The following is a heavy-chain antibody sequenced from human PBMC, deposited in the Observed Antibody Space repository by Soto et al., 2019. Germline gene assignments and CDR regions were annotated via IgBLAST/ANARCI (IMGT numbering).Heavy chain of an antibody. J-gene: IGHJ4*02. CDR2: ISYSGST. V-gene: IGHV4-59*01. D-gene: IGHD6-19*01. Sequence: PSETLSLTCTVSGDSISRSCWSWIRQPPGKGLEWLGYISYSGSTNYSPALRSRVTISADTSKNQFSLKLNAVTAADTAVYYCARDDSTGGFDFWGQGALVTVSS. CDR1: GDSISRSC. CDR3: ARDDSTGGFDF.